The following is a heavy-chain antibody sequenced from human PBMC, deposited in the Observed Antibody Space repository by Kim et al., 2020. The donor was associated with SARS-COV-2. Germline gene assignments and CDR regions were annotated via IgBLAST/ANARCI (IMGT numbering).Heavy chain of an antibody. CDR2: ISWNSGSI. D-gene: IGHD3-9*01. V-gene: IGHV3-9*01. CDR3: AKATSYDWLLRQGYGMDV. CDR1: GFTFGDYA. J-gene: IGHJ6*02. Sequence: GGSLRFSCAASGFTFGDYAMHWVRQAPGKGLEWVSGISWNSGSIGYADSVKGRFTISRDNAKNSLYLQMNSLRAEDTALYYCAKATSYDWLLRQGYGMDVWGQGTTVTVSS.